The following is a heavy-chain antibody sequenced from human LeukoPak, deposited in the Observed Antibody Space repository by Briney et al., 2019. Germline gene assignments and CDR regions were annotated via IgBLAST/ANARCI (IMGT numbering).Heavy chain of an antibody. D-gene: IGHD1-26*01. Sequence: NPSEILSLTCTVSGGSISSYYWSWIRQPPGKGLEWIGYIYYSGSTNYNPSLKSRVTISVDTSKNQFSLKLSSVTAADTAVYYCARHVEWELLPHSGYFDLWGRGTLVTVSS. J-gene: IGHJ2*01. CDR1: GGSISSYY. CDR3: ARHVEWELLPHSGYFDL. V-gene: IGHV4-59*08. CDR2: IYYSGST.